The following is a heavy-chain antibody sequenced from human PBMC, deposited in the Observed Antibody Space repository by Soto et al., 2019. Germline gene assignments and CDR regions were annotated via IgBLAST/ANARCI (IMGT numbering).Heavy chain of an antibody. V-gene: IGHV3-48*02. CDR1: GFTFSSYS. CDR3: AREGYCGGDCYSGWFDP. CDR2: ISSSSSTI. Sequence: GGSLRLSCAASGFTFSSYSMNWVRQAPGKGLEWVSYISSSSSTIYYADSVKGRFTISRDNAKNSLYLQMNSLRDEDTAVYYCAREGYCGGDCYSGWFDPWGQGTLVTVSS. J-gene: IGHJ5*02. D-gene: IGHD2-21*02.